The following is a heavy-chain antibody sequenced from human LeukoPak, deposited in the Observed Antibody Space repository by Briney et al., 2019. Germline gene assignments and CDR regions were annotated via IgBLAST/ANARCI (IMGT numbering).Heavy chain of an antibody. V-gene: IGHV5-51*01. CDR3: ARHRPYSSGWRHFDY. D-gene: IGHD6-19*01. Sequence: GESLKISCVGSGYSFFNYWIGWVRQMPGKGLEWVGIIYPGDSDTRYSPSFQGQVTISADKSISTAYLQWSSLTASDTAMYYCARHRPYSSGWRHFDYWGQGTLVTVSS. J-gene: IGHJ4*02. CDR1: GYSFFNYW. CDR2: IYPGDSDT.